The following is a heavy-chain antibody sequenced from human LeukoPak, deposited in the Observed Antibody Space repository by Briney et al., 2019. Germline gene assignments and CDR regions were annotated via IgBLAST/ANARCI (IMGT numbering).Heavy chain of an antibody. CDR1: GGSISSYY. J-gene: IGHJ4*02. V-gene: IGHV4-59*12. D-gene: IGHD6-6*01. CDR2: IYYSGST. CDR3: ARTPTALVRGGYYFDN. Sequence: SETLSLTCTVSGGSISSYYWSWIRQPPGKGLEWIGYIYYSGSTNYNPSLKSRVTVSEDTSKNQFSLKLSSVTATDTAVYYCARTPTALVRGGYYFDNWGQGTLVTVSS.